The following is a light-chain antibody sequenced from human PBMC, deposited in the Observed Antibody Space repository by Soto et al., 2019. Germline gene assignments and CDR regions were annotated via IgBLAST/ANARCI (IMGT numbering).Light chain of an antibody. V-gene: IGKV3-15*01. CDR3: KQYHNWWT. Sequence: DIVMTQSPATLSVSAGDRVTLSCRASQSVSSNLVWYQQKPGQAPRLLIYGASTRVTGIPARFSGSGSGTEFTLTIRSLQSEDFAVYYCKQYHNWWTCGQGTKVDIK. J-gene: IGKJ1*01. CDR1: QSVSSN. CDR2: GAS.